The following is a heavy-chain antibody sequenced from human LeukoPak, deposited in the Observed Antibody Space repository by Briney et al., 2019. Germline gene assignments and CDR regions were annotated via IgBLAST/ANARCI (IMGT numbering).Heavy chain of an antibody. J-gene: IGHJ4*02. D-gene: IGHD3-10*01. CDR1: GFNFDNFA. V-gene: IGHV3-30-3*01. Sequence: PGKSLTLSCVVSGFNFDNFAMHWVRQAPGKGLEWVAVISYDGSNKYYADSVKGRFTISRDNSKNTLHLQMNSLRAEDTAVYYCASYYYGSGTSLGYWGQGTLVTVSS. CDR3: ASYYYGSGTSLGY. CDR2: ISYDGSNK.